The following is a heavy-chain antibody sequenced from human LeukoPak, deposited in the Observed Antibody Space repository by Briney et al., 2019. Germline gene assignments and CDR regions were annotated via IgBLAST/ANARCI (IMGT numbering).Heavy chain of an antibody. CDR3: ARGETIFGVANRFDP. D-gene: IGHD3-3*01. CDR1: GGSISSGGYS. V-gene: IGHV4-30-4*07. CDR2: IYYSGST. J-gene: IGHJ5*02. Sequence: RASETLSLTCAVSGGSISSGGYSWRWIRQPPGKGLEWIGYIYYSGSTYYNPSLKSRVTISVDTSKNQFSLKLSSVTAADTAVYYCARGETIFGVANRFDPWGQGTLVTVSS.